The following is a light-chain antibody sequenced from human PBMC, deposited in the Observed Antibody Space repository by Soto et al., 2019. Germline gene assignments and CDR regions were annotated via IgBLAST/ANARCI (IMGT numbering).Light chain of an antibody. CDR2: TAA. CDR1: QRITTY. CDR3: QQSYSTPYT. V-gene: IGKV1-39*01. Sequence: IHMTQSPSSLSASVGDRVTITCRASQRITTYLNWYQQKPGKAPKLLISTAATLQGGVPSRFRGSGSGTDFTLAISTLQPEDFATYFCQQSYSTPYTFVQGTKLEIK. J-gene: IGKJ2*01.